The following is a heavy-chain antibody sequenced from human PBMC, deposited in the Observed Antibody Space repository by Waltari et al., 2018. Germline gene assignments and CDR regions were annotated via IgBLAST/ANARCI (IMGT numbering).Heavy chain of an antibody. CDR1: GYTFTGYY. CDR3: ARDPDYGDYPLFDY. V-gene: IGHV1-2*02. D-gene: IGHD4-17*01. J-gene: IGHJ4*02. Sequence: QVQLVQSGAEVKKPGASVKVSCKASGYTFTGYYMPLVRQAPGQGLEWMGWINPNSGGTNYAQKFQGRVTMTRDTSISTAYMELSRLRSDDTAVYYCARDPDYGDYPLFDYWGQGTLVTVSS. CDR2: INPNSGGT.